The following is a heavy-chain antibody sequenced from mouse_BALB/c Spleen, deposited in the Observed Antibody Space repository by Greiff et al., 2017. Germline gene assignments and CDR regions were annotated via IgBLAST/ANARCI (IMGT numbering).Heavy chain of an antibody. D-gene: IGHD2-1*01. Sequence: EVKLQESGGGLVQPGGSLKLSCAASGFTFSSYGMSWVRQTPDKRLELVATINSNGGSTYYPDSVKGRFTISRDNAKNTLYLQMSSLKSEDTAMYYCARSGNYRPYAMDYWGQGTSVTVSS. V-gene: IGHV5-6-3*01. CDR1: GFTFSSYG. CDR3: ARSGNYRPYAMDY. CDR2: INSNGGST. J-gene: IGHJ4*01.